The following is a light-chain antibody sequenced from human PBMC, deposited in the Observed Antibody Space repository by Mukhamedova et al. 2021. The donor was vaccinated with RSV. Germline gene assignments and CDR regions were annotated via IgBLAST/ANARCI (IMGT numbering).Light chain of an antibody. CDR2: EVT. Sequence: ISEVTNRPSGVSNRFSGSKSGDTASLTISGLQAEDEAEYYCCSYTRSNTYVFGTVTEVTVL. J-gene: IGLJ1*01. V-gene: IGLV2-14*01. CDR3: CSYTRSNTYV.